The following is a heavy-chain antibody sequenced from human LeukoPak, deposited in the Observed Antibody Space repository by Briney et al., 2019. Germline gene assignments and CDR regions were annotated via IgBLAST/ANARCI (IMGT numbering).Heavy chain of an antibody. Sequence: PSETLSLTCTVSGGSISSYYWSWIRQPPGKGLEWIGYIYYSGSTNYNPSLKSRVTISVDTSKNQFSLKLTSVTAADTAVYYCARDPPGHVAFDIWGQGTMVTVSS. CDR1: GGSISSYY. CDR3: ARDPPGHVAFDI. V-gene: IGHV4-59*12. J-gene: IGHJ3*02. CDR2: IYYSGST.